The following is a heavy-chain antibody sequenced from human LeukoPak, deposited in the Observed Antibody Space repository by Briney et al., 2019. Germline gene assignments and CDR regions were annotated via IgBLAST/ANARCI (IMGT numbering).Heavy chain of an antibody. J-gene: IGHJ4*02. CDR1: GFTFSTYI. CDR3: ARAKPKNMVRGLIMRRESRYYFDY. D-gene: IGHD3-10*01. Sequence: PGGSLRLSCAASGFTFSTYIMNWVRQTPGKGLEWVSSIGTSTSYIYYADSVKGRFTISRDNSKSTLYIQMNSLRAEDTAVYYCARAKPKNMVRGLIMRRESRYYFDYWGQGTLVTVSS. V-gene: IGHV3-21*04. CDR2: IGTSTSYI.